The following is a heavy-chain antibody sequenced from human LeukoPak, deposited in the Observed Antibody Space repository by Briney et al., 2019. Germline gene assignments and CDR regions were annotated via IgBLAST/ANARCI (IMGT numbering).Heavy chain of an antibody. Sequence: SETLSLTCAVSGGSISSYYWSWIRQPPGKGLEWIGYIYYSGSTNYNPSLKSRVTISVDTSKNQFSLKLSSVTAADTAVYYCARCFTARPFDYWGQGTLVTVSS. CDR1: GGSISSYY. J-gene: IGHJ4*02. V-gene: IGHV4-59*12. CDR2: IYYSGST. D-gene: IGHD2-21*02. CDR3: ARCFTARPFDY.